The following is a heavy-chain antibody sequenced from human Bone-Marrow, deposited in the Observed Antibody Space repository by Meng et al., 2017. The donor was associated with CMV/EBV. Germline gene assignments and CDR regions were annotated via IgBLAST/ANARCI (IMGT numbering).Heavy chain of an antibody. CDR1: GGSFSGYY. CDR3: ARRLRGTGPKYFQH. CDR2: INHSGST. J-gene: IGHJ1*01. D-gene: IGHD3/OR15-3a*01. V-gene: IGHV4-34*01. Sequence: QVQLQQGGAGLLKPSETLSLTCAVYGGSFSGYYWSWIRQPSGKGLEWIGEINHSGSTNYNPSLKSRVTISVDTSKNQFSLKLSSVTAADTAVYYCARRLRGTGPKYFQHWGQGTLVTVSS.